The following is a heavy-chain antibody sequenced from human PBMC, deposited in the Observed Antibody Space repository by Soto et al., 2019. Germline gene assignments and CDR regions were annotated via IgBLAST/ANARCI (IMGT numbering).Heavy chain of an antibody. CDR1: GYTFTSYG. J-gene: IGHJ5*02. CDR2: ISAYNGNT. CDR3: ARDLPHIVLVPAANLGS. D-gene: IGHD2-2*01. V-gene: IGHV1-18*01. Sequence: GASVKVSCKASGYTFTSYGISWVRQAPGQGLEWMGWISAYNGNTNYAQKLQGRVTMTTDTSTSTAYMELRSLRSDDTAVYYCARDLPHIVLVPAANLGSWGQGTLVTVSS.